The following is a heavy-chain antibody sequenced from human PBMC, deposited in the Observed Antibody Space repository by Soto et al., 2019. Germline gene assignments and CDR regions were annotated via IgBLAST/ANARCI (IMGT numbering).Heavy chain of an antibody. CDR3: VRGGGGGLFDP. CDR2: ISPGSRYP. D-gene: IGHD2-15*01. J-gene: IGHJ5*02. Sequence: SLRLSCAGSGFTCGDSYMSWIRQAPGKGLEWLSYISPGSRYPAYADSVKGRFTISRDNAKRSLYLQMMSLTAEDTAIYYCVRGGGGGLFDPWGQGTMVTVSS. CDR1: GFTCGDSY. V-gene: IGHV3-11*06.